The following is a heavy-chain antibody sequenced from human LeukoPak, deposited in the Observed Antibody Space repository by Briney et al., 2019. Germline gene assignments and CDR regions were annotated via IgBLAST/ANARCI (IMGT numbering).Heavy chain of an antibody. V-gene: IGHV3-43*02. CDR3: AKDGLGSFYYYYYYGMDV. CDR1: EFILSDYW. D-gene: IGHD3-10*01. CDR2: ISGDGGST. Sequence: GGSLRLSCVASEFILSDYWMSWVRQAPGKGLEWVSLISGDGGSTYYADSVKGRFTISRDNSKNSLYLQMNSLRTEDTALYYCAKDGLGSFYYYYYYGMDVWGQGTTVTVSS. J-gene: IGHJ6*02.